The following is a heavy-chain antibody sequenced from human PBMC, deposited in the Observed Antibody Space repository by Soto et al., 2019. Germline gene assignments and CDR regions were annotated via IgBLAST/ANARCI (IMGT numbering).Heavy chain of an antibody. CDR1: GYTFTGYY. Sequence: ASVKVSCKASGYTFTGYYMHWVRQAPGQGLEWMGWINPNSGGTNSAQKFQGRVTMTRDTSISTAYMELSRLRSEDTAVYYCARVPTRTYYYGSGSYDYYYGMDVWGQGTTVTVSS. CDR3: ARVPTRTYYYGSGSYDYYYGMDV. J-gene: IGHJ6*02. D-gene: IGHD3-10*01. CDR2: INPNSGGT. V-gene: IGHV1-2*02.